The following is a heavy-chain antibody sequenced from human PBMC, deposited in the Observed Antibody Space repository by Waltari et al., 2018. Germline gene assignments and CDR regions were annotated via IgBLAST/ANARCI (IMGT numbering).Heavy chain of an antibody. J-gene: IGHJ4*02. Sequence: QVLLQPGGARLLKPSETLSLTCGVSGGSFSGYYWSWIRQPPGKGLQWIGEINQGGRTKYNPSLNSRVTISVDTSNNQFSLKLTSVTAADTAVYYCVRHVGGSRGIDYWGQGTLITVSS. V-gene: IGHV4-34*01. CDR3: VRHVGGSRGIDY. CDR1: GGSFSGYY. D-gene: IGHD3-16*01. CDR2: INQGGRT.